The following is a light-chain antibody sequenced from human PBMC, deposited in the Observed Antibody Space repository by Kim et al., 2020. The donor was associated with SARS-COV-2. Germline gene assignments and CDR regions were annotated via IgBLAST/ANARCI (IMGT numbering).Light chain of an antibody. Sequence: SVTPGQTASITCSGDGLGTKYTYWYQQKPGQSPVVVIYQDNKRPSGIPERFSGSNSGNTATLTISETQAMDEADYYCQAWDSVTVVFGGGTQLTVL. V-gene: IGLV3-1*01. CDR3: QAWDSVTVV. J-gene: IGLJ3*02. CDR2: QDN. CDR1: GLGTKY.